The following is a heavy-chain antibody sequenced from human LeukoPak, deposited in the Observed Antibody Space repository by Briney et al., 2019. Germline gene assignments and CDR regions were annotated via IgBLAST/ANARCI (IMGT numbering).Heavy chain of an antibody. CDR3: ARDLGATIFDFDY. J-gene: IGHJ4*02. V-gene: IGHV3-48*01. CDR1: GFTFRTYT. Sequence: GGSLRLSCAASGFTFRTYTMNWVRQAPGKGLEWVSSISSIGSTIYYADSVKGRFTISRDNAKNSLYLQMNSLRVEDTAVYYCARDLGATIFDFDYWGQGTLVTVSS. D-gene: IGHD1-26*01. CDR2: ISSIGSTI.